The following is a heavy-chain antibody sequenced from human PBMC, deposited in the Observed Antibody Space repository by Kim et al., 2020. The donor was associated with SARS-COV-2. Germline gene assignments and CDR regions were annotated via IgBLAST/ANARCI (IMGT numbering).Heavy chain of an antibody. CDR1: GFAIGGYW. V-gene: IGHV3-7*01. CDR3: ARDDGFRSIDH. D-gene: IGHD6-25*01. J-gene: IGHJ4*02. CDR2: IKPDGSLK. Sequence: GGSLRLSCAASGFAIGGYWMAWLRQFPGKGLEWVANIKPDGSLKFYVDSVEGRFTVSRDNVKNSVYLQMDGLRPEDTAVYYCARDDGFRSIDHSGQGIL.